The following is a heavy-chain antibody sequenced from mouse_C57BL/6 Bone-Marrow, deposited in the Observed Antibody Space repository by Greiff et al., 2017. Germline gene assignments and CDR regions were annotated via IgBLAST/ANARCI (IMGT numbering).Heavy chain of an antibody. V-gene: IGHV1-55*01. J-gene: IGHJ4*01. CDR1: GYTFTSYW. D-gene: IGHD2-3*01. CDR2: IYPGSGST. CDR3: ARHDGYYVYYAIGD. Sequence: VQLQQPGAELVKPGASVKMSCKASGYTFTSYWITWVKQRPGQGLEWIGDIYPGSGSTNYNEKFKSKATLTVDTSSSTAYRQLSSLTSEDSAVYYCARHDGYYVYYAIGDWGQGASVTVSS.